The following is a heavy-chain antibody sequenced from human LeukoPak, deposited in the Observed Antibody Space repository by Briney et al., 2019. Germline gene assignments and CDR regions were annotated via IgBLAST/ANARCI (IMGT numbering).Heavy chain of an antibody. D-gene: IGHD6-13*01. CDR3: ARDEQQLVFAFDI. J-gene: IGHJ3*02. Sequence: PSQTLSLTCTVSGGSISSGGYYWSWIRQHPGKGLEWIGYIYYSGSTYYNPSLKSRVTISVDTSKNQFSLKLSSVTAADTAVYYCARDEQQLVFAFDIWGQGTMVTVSS. V-gene: IGHV4-31*03. CDR1: GGSISSGGYY. CDR2: IYYSGST.